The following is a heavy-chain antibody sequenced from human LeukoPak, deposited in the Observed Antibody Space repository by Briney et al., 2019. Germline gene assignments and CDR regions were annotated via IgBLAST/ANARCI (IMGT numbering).Heavy chain of an antibody. Sequence: SGPTLVKPTQTLTLTCTFSGFSLSTGGVGVGWIRQPPGKALEWLALIYWDDDKRYSPSLRSRLTITKDTSKNQVVLTMTNMDPVDTATYYCARRLGYTYGRGYWYFDLWGRGTLATVSS. CDR3: ARRLGYTYGRGYWYFDL. CDR2: IYWDDDK. D-gene: IGHD5-18*01. CDR1: GFSLSTGGVG. J-gene: IGHJ2*01. V-gene: IGHV2-5*02.